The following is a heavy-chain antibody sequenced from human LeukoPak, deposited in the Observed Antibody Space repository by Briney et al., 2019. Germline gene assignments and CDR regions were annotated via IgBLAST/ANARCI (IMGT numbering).Heavy chain of an antibody. CDR2: IYTTGST. D-gene: IGHD6-25*01. Sequence: PSETLSLTCTVSGGSVSSYNWGWIRQPAGKGLEWIGRIYTTGSTSYNPSLKSRVTMSVDTYKNQFSLKLSSVTAADTAMYYCARSSGYNQYYYGMDVWGQGTAVTVSS. CDR3: ARSSGYNQYYYGMDV. J-gene: IGHJ6*02. V-gene: IGHV4-4*07. CDR1: GGSVSSYN.